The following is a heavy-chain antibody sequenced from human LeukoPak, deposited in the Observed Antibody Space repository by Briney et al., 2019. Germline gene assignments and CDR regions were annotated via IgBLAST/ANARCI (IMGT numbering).Heavy chain of an antibody. CDR1: GFTFSNYA. CDR2: TNTNGGST. D-gene: IGHD6-19*01. V-gene: IGHV3-64D*06. CDR3: VKDKKGHWLNNDAFDI. Sequence: GGSLRLSCSASGFTFSNYAMHWVRQAPGKGLEYVSATNTNGGSTYYADSVKGRFTISRDNSKNTVYLQMSSLRADDTAVYFCVKDKKGHWLNNDAFDIWGQGTVVTVSS. J-gene: IGHJ3*02.